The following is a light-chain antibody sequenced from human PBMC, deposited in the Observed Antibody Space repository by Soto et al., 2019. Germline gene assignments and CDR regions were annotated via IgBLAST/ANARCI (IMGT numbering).Light chain of an antibody. CDR3: QQYNNYSGT. CDR1: QSVNSW. V-gene: IGKV1-5*03. CDR2: KAS. Sequence: DIQMTQSPSTLSASVGDRVTITCRASQSVNSWLAWYQQKPGKAPKLLIYKASNLENGVPSRSSGSGSGTEFTLTISGLQPDDFASYYCQQYNNYSGTFGQGTKVEIK. J-gene: IGKJ1*01.